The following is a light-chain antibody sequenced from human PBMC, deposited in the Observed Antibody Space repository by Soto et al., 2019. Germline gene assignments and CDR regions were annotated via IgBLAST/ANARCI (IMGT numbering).Light chain of an antibody. J-gene: IGLJ2*01. V-gene: IGLV2-23*01. Sequence: QSVLTQPASVSGSPGQSITISCTGTSSDVGSYNLVSWYQQHPGKAPKLMIYEGSKRPSGVSNRFSGSKSGNTASLTISGLXXEXXXDYYCCSYAGSSTYVVFGGGTKLTVL. CDR3: CSYAGSSTYVV. CDR1: SSDVGSYNL. CDR2: EGS.